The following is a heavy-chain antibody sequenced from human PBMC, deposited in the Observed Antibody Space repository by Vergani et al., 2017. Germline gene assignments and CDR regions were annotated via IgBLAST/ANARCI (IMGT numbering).Heavy chain of an antibody. CDR2: MNPNSGTT. CDR1: GYSFSSYD. J-gene: IGHJ6*04. D-gene: IGHD4/OR15-4a*01. CDR3: ARSTDYPDDYVSSDYFRRTLDV. V-gene: IGHV1-8*01. Sequence: QVQLVQSGAAVKKPGASVKVSCRASGYSFSSYDISWVRQATGQELEWMGWMNPNSGTTGYAQKFQGRVTMTRNTSINTAYMELSSLSFEDAAVYYCARSTDYPDDYVSSDYFRRTLDVWGKGTTVTVSS.